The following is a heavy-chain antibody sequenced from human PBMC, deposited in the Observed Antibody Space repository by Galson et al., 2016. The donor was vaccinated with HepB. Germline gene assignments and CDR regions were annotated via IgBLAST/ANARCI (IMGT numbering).Heavy chain of an antibody. Sequence: SETLSLTCSVSGGSISSSSYSWGRIRQPPGKGLEWIGNSDYSGKTSYNPALKSRVTIYVDTSKKQFSLNLRSVTAADTAVYYCARTYGDYVPIDFWGQGTLVTVSS. CDR1: GGSISSSSYS. V-gene: IGHV4-39*01. CDR2: SDYSGKT. J-gene: IGHJ4*02. D-gene: IGHD4-17*01. CDR3: ARTYGDYVPIDF.